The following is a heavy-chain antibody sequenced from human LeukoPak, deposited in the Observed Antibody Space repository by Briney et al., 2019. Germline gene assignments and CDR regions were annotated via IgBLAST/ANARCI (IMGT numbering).Heavy chain of an antibody. CDR1: GYSISSGYY. J-gene: IGHJ5*02. D-gene: IGHD5-18*01. Sequence: SETLSLTCTVSGYSISSGYYWGWIRQPPGKGLEWIGSIYHSGSTYYNPSLKSRVTISVDTSKNQFSLKLSSVTAADTAVYYCARQSQYSYGYFDPWGQGTLVTVSS. V-gene: IGHV4-38-2*02. CDR2: IYHSGST. CDR3: ARQSQYSYGYFDP.